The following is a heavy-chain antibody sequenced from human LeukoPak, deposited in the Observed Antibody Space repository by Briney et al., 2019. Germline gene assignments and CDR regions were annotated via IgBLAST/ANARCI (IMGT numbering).Heavy chain of an antibody. J-gene: IGHJ6*03. CDR1: GYSISSGYY. CDR3: ASTALYGGNSTADLYYYYYYMDV. D-gene: IGHD4-23*01. Sequence: SETLSLTCTVSGYSISSGYYWGWIRQPPGKGLEWIGSIYHSGSTYYNPSLKSRVTISVDTSKNQFSLKLSSVTAADTAVYYCASTALYGGNSTADLYYYYYYMDVWGKGTTVTVSS. V-gene: IGHV4-38-2*02. CDR2: IYHSGST.